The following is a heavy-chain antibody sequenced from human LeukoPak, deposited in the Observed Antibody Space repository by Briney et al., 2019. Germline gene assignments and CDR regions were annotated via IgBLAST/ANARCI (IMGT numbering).Heavy chain of an antibody. D-gene: IGHD1-26*01. CDR1: GGSISSYY. CDR3: AQYSGGYWGAFDI. Sequence: SQTLSLTCTVSGGSISSYYWSWIRQPPGKGLEWIGYIYYSGSTNYNPSLKSRVTISVDTSKDQFSLKLSSVTAADTAVYYCAQYSGGYWGAFDIWGQGTMVTVSS. CDR2: IYYSGST. V-gene: IGHV4-59*08. J-gene: IGHJ3*02.